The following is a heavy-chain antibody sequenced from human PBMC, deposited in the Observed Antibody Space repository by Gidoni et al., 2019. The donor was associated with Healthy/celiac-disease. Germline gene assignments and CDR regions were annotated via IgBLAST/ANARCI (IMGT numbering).Heavy chain of an antibody. V-gene: IGHV3-21*01. CDR3: ARDSPNYYYGSGSYDFDY. D-gene: IGHD3-10*01. Sequence: EVQLVESGGGLVKPGGSLRLSCAASGFPFSSYSMNWVRQAPGKGLEWVSSISSSSSYIYYADSVKGRFTISRDNAKNSLYLQMNSLRAEDTAVYYCARDSPNYYYGSGSYDFDYWGQGTLVTVSS. CDR1: GFPFSSYS. CDR2: ISSSSSYI. J-gene: IGHJ4*02.